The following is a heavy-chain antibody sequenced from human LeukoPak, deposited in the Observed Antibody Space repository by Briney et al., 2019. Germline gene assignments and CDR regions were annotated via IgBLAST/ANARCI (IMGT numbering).Heavy chain of an antibody. CDR1: GFSFRNAW. J-gene: IGHJ4*02. V-gene: IGHV3-15*01. Sequence: GGSLRLSCAASGFSFRNAWMSWVRQAPGKGLEWVGRIKSKSDGGTTDYAAPVKGRFTISRDDSKNTLYLQMNSLETEDTAVYYCTTHSRLAATGTFDYWGQGTLVTVSS. CDR3: TTHSRLAATGTFDY. D-gene: IGHD1-1*01. CDR2: IKSKSDGGTT.